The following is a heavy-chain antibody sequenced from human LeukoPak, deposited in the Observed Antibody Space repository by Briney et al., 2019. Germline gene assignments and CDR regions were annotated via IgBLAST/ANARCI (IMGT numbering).Heavy chain of an antibody. V-gene: IGHV4-39*07. CDR3: ARGYCSGGSCYSYYYYNYMDV. Sequence: PSETLSLTCTVSGGSISSSSYYWGWIRQPPGKGLEWIGSIYYSGSTYYNPSLKSRVTISVDTSKNQFSLKLSSVTAADTAVYYCARGYCSGGSCYSYYYYNYMDVWGKGTTVTISS. D-gene: IGHD2-15*01. CDR1: GGSISSSSYY. CDR2: IYYSGST. J-gene: IGHJ6*03.